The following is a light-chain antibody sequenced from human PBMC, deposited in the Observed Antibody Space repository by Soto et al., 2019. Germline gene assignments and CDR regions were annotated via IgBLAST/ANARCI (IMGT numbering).Light chain of an antibody. V-gene: IGKV3-11*01. CDR2: DAS. CDR3: QQRSNWPPIT. Sequence: EIVLTQSPATLSLSPGERATLSCRASQSVSSYLAWYQQKPGQAPRLLIYDASNRSTGIPARFSGSGSGTDFTLTISRLEPEDFAVYYCQQRSNWPPITFGQGTRLESK. CDR1: QSVSSY. J-gene: IGKJ5*01.